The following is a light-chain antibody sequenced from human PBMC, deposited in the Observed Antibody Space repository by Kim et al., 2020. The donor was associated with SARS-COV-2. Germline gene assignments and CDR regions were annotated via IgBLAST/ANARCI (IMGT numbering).Light chain of an antibody. CDR2: QDS. J-gene: IGLJ2*01. V-gene: IGLV3-1*01. CDR1: KLGYNY. Sequence: SPGQTASITCSGDKLGYNYSCWYQQKPGPSPVLVIYQDSKRPSGIPERFSGSNSGNTATLTISGTQAMDEADYYCQAWDSSTAVVFGGGTQLTVL. CDR3: QAWDSSTAVV.